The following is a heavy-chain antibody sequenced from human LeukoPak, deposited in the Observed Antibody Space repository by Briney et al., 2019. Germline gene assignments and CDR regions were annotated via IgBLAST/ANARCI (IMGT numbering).Heavy chain of an antibody. CDR1: GFTFSDSY. J-gene: IGHJ5*02. V-gene: IGHV3-11*04. Sequence: GGSLRLSCAASGFTFSDSYMSWIRQAPGKGLEWIAFIGGSGSLIYYADSVKGRFTISRDNAKNSLYLQMTTLRAEDTAVYYCARDHRQQLVNWFDPWGQGTLVTVSS. D-gene: IGHD6-13*01. CDR3: ARDHRQQLVNWFDP. CDR2: IGGSGSLI.